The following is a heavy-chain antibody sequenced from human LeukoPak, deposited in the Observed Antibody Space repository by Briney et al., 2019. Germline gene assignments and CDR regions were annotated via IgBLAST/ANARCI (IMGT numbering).Heavy chain of an antibody. CDR1: GGSFSGYY. J-gene: IGHJ4*02. V-gene: IGHV4-34*01. D-gene: IGHD7-27*01. CDR2: INHSGST. CDR3: ARATREKNWGLDY. Sequence: KPSETLSLTCAVYGGSFSGYYWSWIRQPPGRGLEWIGKINHSGSTNYNPSLKSRVTISVDTSKNQFSLKLSSVTAADTAVYYCARATREKNWGLDYWGQGTLVTVSS.